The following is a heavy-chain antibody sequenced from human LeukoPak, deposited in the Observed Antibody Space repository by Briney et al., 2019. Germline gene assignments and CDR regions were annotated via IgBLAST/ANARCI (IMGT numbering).Heavy chain of an antibody. CDR3: ARDQVWQLAQWDY. CDR2: MNPNSGNT. J-gene: IGHJ4*02. D-gene: IGHD6-6*01. V-gene: IGHV1-8*02. Sequence: ASVKVSCKASGYTFTSYDINWVRQATGQGLEWMGWMNPNSGNTGYAQKFQGRVTMTTDTSTSTAYMELRSLRSDDTAVYYCARDQVWQLAQWDYWGQGTLVTVSS. CDR1: GYTFTSYD.